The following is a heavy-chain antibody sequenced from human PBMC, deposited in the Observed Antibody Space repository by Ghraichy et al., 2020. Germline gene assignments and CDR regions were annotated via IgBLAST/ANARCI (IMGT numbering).Heavy chain of an antibody. V-gene: IGHV1-24*01. D-gene: IGHD5-18*01. CDR3: ATGKIQLWLDYFDY. CDR2: FDPEDGET. Sequence: ASVKVSCKVSGYTLTELSMHWVRQAPGKGLEWMGGFDPEDGETIYAQKFQGRVTMTEDTSTDTAYMELSSLRSEDTAVYYCATGKIQLWLDYFDYWGQGTLVTVSS. CDR1: GYTLTELS. J-gene: IGHJ4*02.